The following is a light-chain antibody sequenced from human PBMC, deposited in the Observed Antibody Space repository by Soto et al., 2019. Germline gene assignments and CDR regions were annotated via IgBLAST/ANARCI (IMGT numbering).Light chain of an antibody. V-gene: IGKV1-5*03. CDR2: KAS. CDR3: QHHNSYSEA. J-gene: IGKJ1*01. CDR1: QTISSW. Sequence: DIQMTQSPYTLSGSVGDRVTITCRASQTISSWLAWYQQKPGKAPKLLIYKASTLKSGVPSRFSGSGSGTEFTLTISSLQPDDFATYYCQHHNSYSEAFGQGTKVDI.